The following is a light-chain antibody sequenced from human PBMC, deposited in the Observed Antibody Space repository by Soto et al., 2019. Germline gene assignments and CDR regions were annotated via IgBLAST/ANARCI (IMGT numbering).Light chain of an antibody. CDR1: SSDVGNSNL. CDR2: EAT. V-gene: IGLV2-23*01. J-gene: IGLJ2*01. Sequence: QSALTQPASVSGSPGQSITISCTGTSSDVGNSNLVSWYQHHPDKPPKLVIYEATKRPSGVSSRFSGSKSGNTPSLTISGLQAEDEADYYCCSYSTTTSMIFGGRTQLTVL. CDR3: CSYSTTTSMI.